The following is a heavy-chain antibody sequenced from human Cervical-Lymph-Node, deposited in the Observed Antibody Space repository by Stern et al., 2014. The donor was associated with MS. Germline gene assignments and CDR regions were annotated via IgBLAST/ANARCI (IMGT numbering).Heavy chain of an antibody. CDR3: GREVALTAGLLGF. CDR2: LFPCDSDT. V-gene: IGHV5-51*01. Sequence: EVQLVQSGAEVKKPGESLKIACKGSGYTFSSYWNAWGRQMPGKVLEWMGMLFPCDSDTRYSPSSAGHVTITVDQSSIHAYLYWSSLKASDTARYYCGREVALTAGLLGFWGQGTQVIVS. D-gene: IGHD3-22*01. CDR1: GYTFSSYW. J-gene: IGHJ4*02.